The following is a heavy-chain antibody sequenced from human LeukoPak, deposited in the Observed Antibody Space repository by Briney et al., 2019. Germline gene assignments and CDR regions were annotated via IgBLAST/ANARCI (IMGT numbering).Heavy chain of an antibody. D-gene: IGHD3-22*01. CDR2: ISSSGSTI. Sequence: TGGSLRLSCAASGFTFSDYYMSWIRQAPGKGLEWVSYISSSGSTIYYADSVKGRFTISRDNAKNSLYLQMNSLRAEDTAVYYCARGDSSGYRPRAQGDGFNIWGQGTMVTVSS. CDR1: GFTFSDYY. V-gene: IGHV3-11*01. J-gene: IGHJ3*02. CDR3: ARGDSSGYRPRAQGDGFNI.